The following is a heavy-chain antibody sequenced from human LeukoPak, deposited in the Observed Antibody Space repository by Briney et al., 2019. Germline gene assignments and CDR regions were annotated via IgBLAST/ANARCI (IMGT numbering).Heavy chain of an antibody. J-gene: IGHJ4*02. CDR3: ARDGIDILTGYYPLDY. V-gene: IGHV3-48*02. Sequence: GGSLRLSCAASGFTFSSFWMHWVRQAPGKGLEWASYISSSSSTIYYADSVKGRFTISRDNAKNSLYLQMNSLRDEDTAVYYCARDGIDILTGYYPLDYWGQGTLVTVSS. CDR2: ISSSSSTI. CDR1: GFTFSSFW. D-gene: IGHD3-9*01.